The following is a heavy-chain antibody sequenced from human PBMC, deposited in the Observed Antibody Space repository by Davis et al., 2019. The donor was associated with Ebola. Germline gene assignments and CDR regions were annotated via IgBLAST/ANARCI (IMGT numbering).Heavy chain of an antibody. J-gene: IGHJ4*02. CDR2: MYYSGRS. CDR3: ARDAYDNTDFVYFDS. Sequence: MPSETLSLTCTVSGDSINSGGYSWSWIRQPPGKGLEWIGYMYYSGRSDYNPSLKSRVTISIDMSKNHFSLKLSSVTAADTAVYYCARDAYDNTDFVYFDSWGQGTLVVVSS. D-gene: IGHD3-22*01. CDR1: GDSINSGGYS. V-gene: IGHV4-30-4*07.